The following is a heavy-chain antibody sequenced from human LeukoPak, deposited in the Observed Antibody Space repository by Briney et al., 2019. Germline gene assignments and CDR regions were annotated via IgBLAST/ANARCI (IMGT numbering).Heavy chain of an antibody. CDR3: ARGAYSGPGGGEFDY. V-gene: IGHV1-69*05. Sequence: ASVKVSCKASGGTFSSYTISWVRQAPGQGLEWMGGIIPIFGTANYAQKFQGRVTITTDESTSTAYMELSSLRSEDTAVYYCARGAYSGPGGGEFDYWAREPWSPSPQ. D-gene: IGHD2-21*01. J-gene: IGHJ4*02. CDR1: GGTFSSYT. CDR2: IIPIFGTA.